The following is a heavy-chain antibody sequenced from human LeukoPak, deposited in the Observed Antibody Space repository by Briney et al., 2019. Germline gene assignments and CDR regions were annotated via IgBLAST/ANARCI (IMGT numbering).Heavy chain of an antibody. D-gene: IGHD3-10*01. CDR1: GGSISSSSYY. V-gene: IGHV4-39*01. J-gene: IGHJ4*02. Sequence: PSETLSLTCTVSGGSISSSSYYWDWIRQPPGKGLEWIGSIYYSGSTYYNPSLKSRVTISVDTSKNQFSLKLSSVTAADTAVYYCARQTFGDLYFDSWGQGTLVIVSS. CDR2: IYYSGST. CDR3: ARQTFGDLYFDS.